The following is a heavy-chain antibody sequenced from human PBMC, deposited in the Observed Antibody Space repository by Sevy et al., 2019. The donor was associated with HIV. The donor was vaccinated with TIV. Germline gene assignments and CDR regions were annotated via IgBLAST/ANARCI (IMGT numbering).Heavy chain of an antibody. Sequence: QLGGSLRLSCTVSGVTLGDYDMSWVRQAPGKGLEWVGFIRSKVYGGTTEYAASVKGRFTISRDDSKSIAYLQMNSLQTEDTAVYYCSRVGGATDWGMDVWGQGTTVTVSS. CDR1: GVTLGDYD. CDR2: IRSKVYGGTT. V-gene: IGHV3-49*04. D-gene: IGHD1-26*01. J-gene: IGHJ6*02. CDR3: SRVGGATDWGMDV.